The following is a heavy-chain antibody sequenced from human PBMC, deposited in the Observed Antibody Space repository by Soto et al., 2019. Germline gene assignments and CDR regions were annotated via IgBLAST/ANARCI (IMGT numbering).Heavy chain of an antibody. CDR1: GGTFSSYA. J-gene: IGHJ6*02. D-gene: IGHD3-3*01. CDR3: ARRNQRITIFGVVPSYYYYYGMDV. Sequence: SVKVSCKASGGTFSSYAISWVRQAPGQGLEWMGGIIPIFGTASYAQKFQGRVTITADESTSTAYMELSSLRSEDTAVYYCARRNQRITIFGVVPSYYYYYGMDVWGQGTTVTVSS. V-gene: IGHV1-69*13. CDR2: IIPIFGTA.